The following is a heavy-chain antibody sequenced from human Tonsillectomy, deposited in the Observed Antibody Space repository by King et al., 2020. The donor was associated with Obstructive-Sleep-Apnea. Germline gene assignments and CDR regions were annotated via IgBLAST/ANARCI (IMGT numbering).Heavy chain of an antibody. V-gene: IGHV4-59*08. J-gene: IGHJ6*02. CDR1: GGSISSFY. D-gene: IGHD3-22*01. Sequence: QLQESGPGLVKPSETLSLTCTVSGGSISSFYWSWIRQSPGKGLEWMGYIDYSGTTNYNPSLNSRVTISVDTSKNQFSLNLSSVTAADTALYYYAGTYYYDTSGDRKYYYGMDVWGQGTTVTVSS. CDR2: IDYSGTT. CDR3: AGTYYYDTSGDRKYYYGMDV.